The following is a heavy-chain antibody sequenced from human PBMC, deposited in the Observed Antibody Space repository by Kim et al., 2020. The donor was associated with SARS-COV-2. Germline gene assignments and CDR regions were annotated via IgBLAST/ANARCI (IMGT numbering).Heavy chain of an antibody. CDR3: ARDSKRIRGIAAAGFDP. CDR2: IYHSGST. Sequence: SETLSLTCAVSGGSISSGGYSWSWIRQPPGKGLEWIGYIYHSGSTYYNPSLKSRVTISVDRSKNQFSLKLSSVTAADTAVYYCARDSKRIRGIAAAGFDPWGQGTLVTVSS. J-gene: IGHJ5*02. D-gene: IGHD6-13*01. CDR1: GGSISSGGYS. V-gene: IGHV4-30-2*01.